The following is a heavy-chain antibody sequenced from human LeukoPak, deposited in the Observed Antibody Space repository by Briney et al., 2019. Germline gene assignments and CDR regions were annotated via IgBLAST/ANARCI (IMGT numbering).Heavy chain of an antibody. J-gene: IGHJ4*02. CDR3: AKTTVYSSSWYYFDY. Sequence: GRSLRLSCAASGFTFSSYGMHWVRQAPGKGLEWVAVISYDGSNKYYADSVKGRFTISRDNSKNTLYLQMSSLRAEDTAVYYCAKTTVYSSSWYYFDYWGQGTLVTVSS. CDR2: ISYDGSNK. CDR1: GFTFSSYG. D-gene: IGHD6-13*01. V-gene: IGHV3-30*18.